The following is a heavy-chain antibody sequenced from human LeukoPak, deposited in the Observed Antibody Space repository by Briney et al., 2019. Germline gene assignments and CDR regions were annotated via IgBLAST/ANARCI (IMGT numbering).Heavy chain of an antibody. V-gene: IGHV3-23*01. Sequence: GRTLRLSCAASGFIFSSYGMNWVRQAPGKGLEWVSSIGGSGYYTYYADSVKGRFTISRDNSKNTLYLQMNSLRAEDTAVYYCAKEGPNQSTSDDYWGQGTLVTVSS. CDR2: IGGSGYYT. CDR3: AKEGPNQSTSDDY. D-gene: IGHD5/OR15-5a*01. J-gene: IGHJ4*02. CDR1: GFIFSSYG.